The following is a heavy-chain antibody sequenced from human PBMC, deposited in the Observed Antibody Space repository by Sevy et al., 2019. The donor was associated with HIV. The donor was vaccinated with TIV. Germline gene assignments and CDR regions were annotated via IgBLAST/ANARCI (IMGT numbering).Heavy chain of an antibody. J-gene: IGHJ3*02. CDR1: GFSFSTYW. Sequence: GGSLRLSCGASGFSFSTYWMHWVRQVPGKGLMWVSRISNDGRSSRYADSLKGRYTISRATAKNSLSLQMNSLRAEDTTVYYCVRDRYYAGSGQDAFDIWGQGTMVTVSS. D-gene: IGHD3-22*01. CDR2: ISNDGRSS. CDR3: VRDRYYAGSGQDAFDI. V-gene: IGHV3-74*01.